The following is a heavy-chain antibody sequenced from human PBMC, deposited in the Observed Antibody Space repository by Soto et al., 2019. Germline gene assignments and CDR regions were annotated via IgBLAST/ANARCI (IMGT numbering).Heavy chain of an antibody. D-gene: IGHD3-22*01. Sequence: LVESGGDLVYPGGSLRLSCVASGFRFSDHSMNWVRQAPGKGLQWISYISSHSDTTYYADSVTGRFTVSRDTAKNALFLQMKSLRDDATATYYCARLPKGSLVTTWGQGARVTVSS. V-gene: IGHV3-48*02. CDR2: ISSHSDTT. CDR3: ARLPKGSLVTT. CDR1: GFRFSDHS. J-gene: IGHJ4*02.